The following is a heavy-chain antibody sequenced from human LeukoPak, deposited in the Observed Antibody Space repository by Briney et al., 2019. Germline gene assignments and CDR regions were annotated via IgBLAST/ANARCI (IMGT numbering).Heavy chain of an antibody. CDR3: AREGDDSSTSNPFDY. CDR1: GFSFSTYW. J-gene: IGHJ4*02. V-gene: IGHV3-7*03. CDR2: IKQDGSEN. D-gene: IGHD6-13*01. Sequence: GGSLKLSCVASGFSFSTYWMSWVRQAPGKGLEWVANIKQDGSENYYVDSVKGRFTISRDNAKNSVYLQMNRLRVEDTAVYYCAREGDDSSTSNPFDYWGQGTLVTVSS.